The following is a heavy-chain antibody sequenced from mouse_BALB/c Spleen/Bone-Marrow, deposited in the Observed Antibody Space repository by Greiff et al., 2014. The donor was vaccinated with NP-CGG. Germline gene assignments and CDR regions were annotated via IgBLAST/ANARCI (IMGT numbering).Heavy chain of an antibody. J-gene: IGHJ1*01. V-gene: IGHV1S81*02. CDR2: INPSNGGT. CDR1: GYTVTSYY. Sequence: QVQLQQSGAELVKPGASVKLSCKASGYTVTSYYMYWVKQRPGQGLEWIGEINPSNGGTNFNEKFKSKATLTVDKSSNTAYVQLSSLTSEDSAVYHCTRSNYGYWFFDVWGAGTTVTVSS. CDR3: TRSNYGYWFFDV. D-gene: IGHD1-1*01.